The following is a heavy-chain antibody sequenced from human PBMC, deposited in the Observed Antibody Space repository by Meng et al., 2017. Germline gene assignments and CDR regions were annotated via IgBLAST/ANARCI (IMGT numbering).Heavy chain of an antibody. D-gene: IGHD4-17*01. J-gene: IGHJ4*02. Sequence: ESGPGVVRPSETLSLTFTVSGGSVGSGNYYWSWIRQPPGKGLEWIGYIVYSGSTTYNPSLKTRVTISVDTSKNQFSLKLTSVTAADTAVYFCARDVGGDYETLFDYWGQGTLVTVSS. CDR2: IVYSGST. CDR1: GGSVGSGNYY. V-gene: IGHV4-61*01. CDR3: ARDVGGDYETLFDY.